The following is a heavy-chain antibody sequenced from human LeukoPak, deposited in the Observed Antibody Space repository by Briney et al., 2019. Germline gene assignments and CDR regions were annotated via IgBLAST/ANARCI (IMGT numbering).Heavy chain of an antibody. CDR3: ARDALLWFGGKYYFDY. D-gene: IGHD3-10*01. J-gene: IGHJ4*02. Sequence: SETLSLTCAVSGYSISSGYYWGWIRPPPGKGLEWIGSIYHSGSTYYNPSLKSRVTISVDTSKNQFSLKLSSVTAADTAVYYCARDALLWFGGKYYFDYRGQGTLVTVSS. V-gene: IGHV4-38-2*02. CDR1: GYSISSGYY. CDR2: IYHSGST.